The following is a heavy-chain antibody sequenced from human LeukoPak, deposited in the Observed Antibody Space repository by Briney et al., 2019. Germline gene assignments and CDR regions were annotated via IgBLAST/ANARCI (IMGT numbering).Heavy chain of an antibody. V-gene: IGHV3-72*01. CDR3: ARGVGSGSRLRAGDY. Sequence: GGSLRLSCAASGFIFSDHYMDWVRQAPGKGLEWVGRTRNEANIYTTKYAASVKGRFIISRDDSKNSLYLQMNSLKTEDTAVYYCARGVGSGSRLRAGDYWGQGTLVTVSS. CDR2: TRNEANIYTT. J-gene: IGHJ4*02. CDR1: GFIFSDHY. D-gene: IGHD1-26*01.